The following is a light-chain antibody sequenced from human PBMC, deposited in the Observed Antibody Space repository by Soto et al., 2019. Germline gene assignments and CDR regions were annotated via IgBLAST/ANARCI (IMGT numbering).Light chain of an antibody. Sequence: SYELTQPPSVSVSPGHTASITCSGDKLGDKYACWYQQKPGQSPVLVIYQDTKRPSGIPERFFGSNSGNTATLTISGTQAMDEADYYCQAWDSSTVVFGGGTKLTVL. CDR2: QDT. V-gene: IGLV3-1*01. CDR1: KLGDKY. J-gene: IGLJ2*01. CDR3: QAWDSSTVV.